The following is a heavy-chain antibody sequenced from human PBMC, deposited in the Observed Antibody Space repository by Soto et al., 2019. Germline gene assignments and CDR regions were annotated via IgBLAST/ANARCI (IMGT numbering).Heavy chain of an antibody. CDR2: TSYDGNNE. CDR1: GFTFNNYA. CDR3: AKDKGVFNWATSYFDY. J-gene: IGHJ4*02. Sequence: SGGSLRLSCAASGFTFNNYAMHWVRQAPGKGLEWVALTSYDGNNEYYTDSVKGRFTISRDNSKNTLFLQMNSPRPEDTAVYYCAKDKGVFNWATSYFDYWGQGALVTVSS. V-gene: IGHV3-30*18. D-gene: IGHD1-1*01.